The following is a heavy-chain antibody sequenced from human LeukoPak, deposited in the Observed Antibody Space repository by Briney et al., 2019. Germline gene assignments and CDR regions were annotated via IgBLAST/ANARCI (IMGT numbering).Heavy chain of an antibody. D-gene: IGHD2-21*01. J-gene: IGHJ1*01. CDR2: IIPIFGTA. Sequence: ASVKVSCKASGGTFSSYAISWVRQAPGQGLEWMGGIIPIFGTANYAQKFQGRVTITADESTSTVYMELSRLRSEDTAVYYCARDSSEFRSLIPHWGQGTLVTVSS. V-gene: IGHV1-69*13. CDR1: GGTFSSYA. CDR3: ARDSSEFRSLIPH.